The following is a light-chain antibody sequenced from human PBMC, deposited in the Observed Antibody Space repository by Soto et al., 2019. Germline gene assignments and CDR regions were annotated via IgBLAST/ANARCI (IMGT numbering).Light chain of an antibody. CDR2: EAS. V-gene: IGKV1-27*01. CDR1: QDISDH. J-gene: IGKJ1*01. CDR3: QKYNRTPPT. Sequence: DFQMTQSPSSLSASVGDRVTITCRASQDISDHLAWYQHKPGKVPKLLIYEASTLQSGVPSRFSGGGSGTDFTLTISSLQPEDVATYYCQKYNRTPPTFGQGTKVELK.